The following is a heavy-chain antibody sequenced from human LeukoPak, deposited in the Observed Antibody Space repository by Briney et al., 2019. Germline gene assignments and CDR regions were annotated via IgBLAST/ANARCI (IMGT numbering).Heavy chain of an antibody. D-gene: IGHD1-14*01. V-gene: IGHV3-30*04. Sequence: PGGSLRLSCAASGFTFSSYAMHWVRQAPGKGLEWVAVISYDGSNKYYADSVKGRFTISRDNSKNTLYLQMNSLRAEDTAVYYCARDRYGWPQGAFDIWGQGTMVTVSS. CDR2: ISYDGSNK. J-gene: IGHJ3*02. CDR1: GFTFSSYA. CDR3: ARDRYGWPQGAFDI.